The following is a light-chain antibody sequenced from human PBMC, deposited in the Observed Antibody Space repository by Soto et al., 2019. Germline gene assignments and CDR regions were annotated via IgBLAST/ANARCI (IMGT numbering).Light chain of an antibody. J-gene: IGLJ3*02. CDR3: SSFTTSSTWV. CDR1: SSDVGNCNY. CDR2: EVS. Sequence: QSALTQPASVSGSPGQSITISCTGASSDVGNCNYVSWYQQHPGKAPKLMIYEVSNRPSGVSDRFSGSKAGNTASLTISGLQAEDEADYYCSSFTTSSTWVFGGGTKLTVL. V-gene: IGLV2-14*01.